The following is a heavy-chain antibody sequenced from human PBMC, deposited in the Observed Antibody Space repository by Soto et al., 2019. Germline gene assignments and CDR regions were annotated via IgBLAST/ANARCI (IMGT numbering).Heavy chain of an antibody. CDR2: IYYSGST. CDR1: GCSISSSSYY. CDR3: ASTKLRPGGCTNLGGDYFDY. Sequence: SETLSLTCSISGCSISSSSYYWGWIRQPPGKGLEWIGSIYYSGSTYYNPSLKSRVTISVDTSKNQFSLKLSSVTAADTAVYYCASTKLRPGGCTNLGGDYFDYWGQGTLVTVSS. V-gene: IGHV4-39*01. J-gene: IGHJ4*02. D-gene: IGHD6-19*01.